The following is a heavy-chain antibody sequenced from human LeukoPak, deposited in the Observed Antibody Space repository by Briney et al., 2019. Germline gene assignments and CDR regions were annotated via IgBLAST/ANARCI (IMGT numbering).Heavy chain of an antibody. CDR1: GFTFSNAW. CDR2: IKSKTDGGTT. J-gene: IGHJ4*02. CDR3: TTEYYDYVWGSYRYSDNFDY. D-gene: IGHD3-16*02. Sequence: EGSLRLSCAASGFTFSNAWMSWVRQAPGKGLEWVGRIKSKTDGGTTDYAAPVKGRFTISRDDSKNTLYLQMNSLKTEDTAVYYCTTEYYDYVWGSYRYSDNFDYWGQGTLVTVSS. V-gene: IGHV3-15*01.